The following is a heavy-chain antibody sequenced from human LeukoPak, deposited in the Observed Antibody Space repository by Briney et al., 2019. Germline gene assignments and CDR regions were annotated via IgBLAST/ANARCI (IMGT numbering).Heavy chain of an antibody. CDR3: AGEAYDSGSSRIDY. V-gene: IGHV4-38-2*02. Sequence: SETLSLTCTVSGYSISSGYYWGWIRQPPGKGLEWIGEIYHSGSTNYNPSLKSRVTISVDKSKNQFSLKLNSVTAADTAVYYCAGEAYDSGSSRIDYWGQGTLVTVSS. CDR1: GYSISSGYY. J-gene: IGHJ4*02. CDR2: IYHSGST. D-gene: IGHD3-10*01.